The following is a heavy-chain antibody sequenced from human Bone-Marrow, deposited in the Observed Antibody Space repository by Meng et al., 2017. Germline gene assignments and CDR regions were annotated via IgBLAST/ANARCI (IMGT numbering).Heavy chain of an antibody. CDR3: ARGNTYYDILTIDY. J-gene: IGHJ4*02. CDR2: INAGNGNT. CDR1: GYTFTSYA. Sequence: VLCGRSGARVNKPGPSLKVSCKASGYTFTSYAMHWVRQAPGQRLEWMGWINAGNGNTKYSQKFQGRVTITRDTSASTAYMELSSLRSEDTAVYYCARGNTYYDILTIDYWGQGTLVTVSS. D-gene: IGHD3-9*01. V-gene: IGHV1-3*01.